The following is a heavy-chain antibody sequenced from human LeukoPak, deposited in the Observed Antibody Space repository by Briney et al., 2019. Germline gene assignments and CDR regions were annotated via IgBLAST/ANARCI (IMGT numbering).Heavy chain of an antibody. V-gene: IGHV1-46*01. Sequence: ASVKVSCKASGYTFTSYYMHWVRQAPGQGLEWMGIINPSGGSTSYAQKFQGRVTMTRDTSTSAVYMELSSLRSEDTAVYYCARAEEMATITDYWGQGTLVTVSS. CDR2: INPSGGST. CDR3: ARAEEMATITDY. CDR1: GYTFTSYY. D-gene: IGHD5-24*01. J-gene: IGHJ4*02.